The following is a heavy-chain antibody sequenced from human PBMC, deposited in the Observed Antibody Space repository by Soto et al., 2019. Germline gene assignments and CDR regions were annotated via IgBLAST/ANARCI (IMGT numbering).Heavy chain of an antibody. J-gene: IGHJ4*02. CDR3: AREVQPVVRREYDY. CDR2: IGSGGSP. Sequence: EVQLVESGGGLVKPGGSLRLSCAVSGFTFSTCTMNWVRQAPGKGLEWVSSIGSGGSPYYADSVKGRFTISRDNAKNSLYLHMNSLRAEDTAVYYCAREVQPVVRREYDYWGQGTLVTVSS. CDR1: GFTFSTCT. V-gene: IGHV3-21*06. D-gene: IGHD2-15*01.